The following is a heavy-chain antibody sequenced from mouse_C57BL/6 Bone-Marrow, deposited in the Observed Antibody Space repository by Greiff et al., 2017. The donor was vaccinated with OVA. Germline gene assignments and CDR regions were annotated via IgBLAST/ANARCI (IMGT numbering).Heavy chain of an antibody. CDR3: ARSVLLRDY. J-gene: IGHJ2*01. CDR2: IYPGSGST. Sequence: QVQLQQPGAELVKPGASVKMSCKASGYTFTSYWITWVKQRPGQGLEWIGDIYPGSGSTNYNEKFKSKATMTVDKSASTAYMQLSSLTSEDSAVYYCARSVLLRDYWGQGTTLTVSS. D-gene: IGHD1-1*01. V-gene: IGHV1-55*01. CDR1: GYTFTSYW.